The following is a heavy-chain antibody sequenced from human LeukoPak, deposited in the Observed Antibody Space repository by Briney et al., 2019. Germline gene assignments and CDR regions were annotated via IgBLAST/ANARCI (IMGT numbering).Heavy chain of an antibody. V-gene: IGHV4-59*08. D-gene: IGHD1-26*01. CDR1: GGSISSYY. CDR3: ARLGGATSPFGY. Sequence: PSETLSLTCTVSGGSISSYYWSWIRQPPGKGLEWVGYIYYTGDTNYNPSLKSRVTISVDTSKNQFSLNLSSVTAADTAIYYCARLGGATSPFGYWGQGTLVTVSS. J-gene: IGHJ4*02. CDR2: IYYTGDT.